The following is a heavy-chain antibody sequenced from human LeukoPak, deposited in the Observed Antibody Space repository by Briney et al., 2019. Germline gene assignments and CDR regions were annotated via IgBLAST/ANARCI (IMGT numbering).Heavy chain of an antibody. CDR1: ALTPSSFA. V-gene: IGHV3-30*01. J-gene: IGHJ6*03. Sequence: QPGKSLRLSCAVSALTPSSFAMHWVRQPHNRGREWGGVIPYEVRNKYYADCVKGRFTISRDNTKNTLYLQMNSLRAEDTAVYYCARDGYSYDWGFSYYYYYMDVWGKGTTVTVSS. D-gene: IGHD5-18*01. CDR3: ARDGYSYDWGFSYYYYYMDV. CDR2: IPYEVRNK.